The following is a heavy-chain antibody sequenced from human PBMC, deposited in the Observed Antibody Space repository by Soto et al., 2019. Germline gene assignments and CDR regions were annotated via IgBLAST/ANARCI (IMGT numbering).Heavy chain of an antibody. CDR3: VRTSLAVAAATREDY. Sequence: PGGSLRLSCATSGFTFSTYWMTWVRQAPGKGLEWVANIKGDGSSTSYADSVKGRFTISRDNAKNTLYLQMNSLRAEDTAVYYCVRTSLAVAAATREDYWGQGTLVTVSS. J-gene: IGHJ4*02. CDR2: IKGDGSST. D-gene: IGHD2-15*01. CDR1: GFTFSTYW. V-gene: IGHV3-74*01.